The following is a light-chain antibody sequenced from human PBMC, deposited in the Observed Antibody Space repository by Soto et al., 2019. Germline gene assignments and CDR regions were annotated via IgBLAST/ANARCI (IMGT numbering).Light chain of an antibody. V-gene: IGKV1-5*03. CDR2: KAS. CDR1: QSISSW. Sequence: DIQMTQSPSTLSASVGDRVTITCRASQSISSWLAWYQQKPGKAPKLLIYKASSLESGVPSRFSGSGSGTEFPLTISSRQPEYFATYYCQQYNSYPGTFGQGPQVEIK. J-gene: IGKJ1*01. CDR3: QQYNSYPGT.